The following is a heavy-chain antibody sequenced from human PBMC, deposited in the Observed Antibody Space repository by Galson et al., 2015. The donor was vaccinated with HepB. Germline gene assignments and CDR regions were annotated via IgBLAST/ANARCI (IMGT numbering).Heavy chain of an antibody. D-gene: IGHD5-24*01. J-gene: IGHJ4*02. CDR1: GGSISSSNW. CDR3: AKHRDGYNFFDDS. CDR2: ISHRGNT. V-gene: IGHV4-4*02. Sequence: TLSLTCTVSGGSISSSNWWSWVRQPPGKGLEWLGEISHRGNTNSNPSLKSQVTLSVDKSKNHFYLRRSSVTAAAKAVYYCAKHRDGYNFFDDSWGQGTLVTVSS.